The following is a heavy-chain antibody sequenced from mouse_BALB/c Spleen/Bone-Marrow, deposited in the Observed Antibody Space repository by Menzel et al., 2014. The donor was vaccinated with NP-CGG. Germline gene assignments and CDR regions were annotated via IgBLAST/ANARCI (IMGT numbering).Heavy chain of an antibody. J-gene: IGHJ2*01. CDR3: VRSDY. Sequence: QVQLKQSGTELAKPGASVKMSCKAPGYTFTTHWMHWVKQRPGQGLEWIGYINPSTGYTDYNQKFKDKATLTADKSSSTAYMQLISLTSEDSAVYYCVRSDYWGQGTTLTVSS. CDR2: INPSTGYT. CDR1: GYTFTTHW. V-gene: IGHV1-7*01.